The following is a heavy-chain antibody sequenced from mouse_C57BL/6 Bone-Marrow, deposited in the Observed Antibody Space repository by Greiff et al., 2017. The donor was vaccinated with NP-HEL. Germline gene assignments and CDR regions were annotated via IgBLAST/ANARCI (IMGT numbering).Heavy chain of an antibody. Sequence: EVQLQQSGPELVKPGASVKMSCKASGYTFTDYNMHWVKQSHGKSLEWIGYINPNNGGTSYNQKFKGKATLTVNKSSSTAYMELRSLTSEDSAVYDCARKGDGSSLYYFDYWGQGTTLTVSS. D-gene: IGHD1-1*01. CDR3: ARKGDGSSLYYFDY. J-gene: IGHJ2*01. V-gene: IGHV1-22*01. CDR2: INPNNGGT. CDR1: GYTFTDYN.